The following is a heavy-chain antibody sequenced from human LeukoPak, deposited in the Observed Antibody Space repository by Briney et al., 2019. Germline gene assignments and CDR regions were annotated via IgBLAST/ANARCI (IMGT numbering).Heavy chain of an antibody. Sequence: SETLSLTCAVYGGSLNGHYWSWIRQPPGKGLEWIGEGSESGGTKFNPSLKSRVTISVDTSKNQFSLKLSSVTAADTAVYYCARAPYGSGSYYLDYWGQGTLVTVSS. V-gene: IGHV4-34*01. CDR2: GSESGGT. D-gene: IGHD3-10*01. CDR3: ARAPYGSGSYYLDY. CDR1: GGSLNGHY. J-gene: IGHJ4*02.